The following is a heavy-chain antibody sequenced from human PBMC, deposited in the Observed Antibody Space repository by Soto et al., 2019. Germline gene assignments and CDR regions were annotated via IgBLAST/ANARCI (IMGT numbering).Heavy chain of an antibody. J-gene: IGHJ6*02. CDR3: AREGWELLKYYYGMDV. CDR1: GFTFSSYW. V-gene: IGHV3-74*01. D-gene: IGHD1-26*01. Sequence: HPGGSLRLSCAASGFTFSSYWMHWVRQAPGKGLVWVSRINSDGSSTSYADSVKGRFTISRDNAKNTLYLQMNSLRAEDTAVYYCAREGWELLKYYYGMDVWGQGTTVTVSS. CDR2: INSDGSST.